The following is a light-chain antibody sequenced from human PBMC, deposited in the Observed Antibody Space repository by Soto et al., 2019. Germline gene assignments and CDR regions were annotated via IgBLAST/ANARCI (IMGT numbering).Light chain of an antibody. J-gene: IGKJ1*01. CDR2: DAS. V-gene: IGKV1-13*02. Sequence: AIQLTQSPSSLSASVGDRVTITCRASQGISSALAWYQQKPGKAPKLLIYDASSLESGVPSRFSGGGSGTDFTLIITSLQPEDFATYYCQQHFSAEWTFGQGTKV. CDR1: QGISSA. CDR3: QQHFSAEWT.